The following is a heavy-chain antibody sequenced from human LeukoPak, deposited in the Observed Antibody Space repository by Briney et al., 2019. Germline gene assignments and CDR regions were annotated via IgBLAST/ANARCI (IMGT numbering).Heavy chain of an antibody. CDR3: GYYYDY. Sequence: GGSLRLSCTASGFTFGNYWMSWVRQSPGKGLELLAKIKKDGSETYYEDSVKGRFTISRDNAKNLLSLQMNGLRDDDTAVYWRGYYYDYWGQGALVTVSS. CDR2: IKKDGSET. V-gene: IGHV3-7*01. J-gene: IGHJ4*02. D-gene: IGHD3-22*01. CDR1: GFTFGNYW.